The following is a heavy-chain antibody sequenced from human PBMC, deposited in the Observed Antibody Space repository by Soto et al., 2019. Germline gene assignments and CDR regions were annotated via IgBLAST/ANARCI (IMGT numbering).Heavy chain of an antibody. J-gene: IGHJ4*02. D-gene: IGHD4-17*01. CDR1: GFAFNTQA. V-gene: IGHV3-30-3*01. CDR3: ARDLRKFYYFDL. CDR2: ISYDGSKI. Sequence: QVHLVESGGGVVQPGRSLRLSCAASGFAFNTQAMHWVRQAPGKGLEWVAVISYDGSKIYYADSVKGRFTISRDNSKNTLYQQMNSLRAEDTAVYYCARDLRKFYYFDLWDQGTLVTVSS.